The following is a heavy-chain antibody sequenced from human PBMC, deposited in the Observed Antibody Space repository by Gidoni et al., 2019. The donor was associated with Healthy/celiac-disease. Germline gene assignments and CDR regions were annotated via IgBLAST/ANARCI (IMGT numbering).Heavy chain of an antibody. CDR1: GFTFSSYA. CDR3: ADTPGDSGYGSIYYYYYMDV. D-gene: IGHD5-12*01. Sequence: EVQLLESGGGLVQPGGSLRLSCAASGFTFSSYAMSWVRQAPGKGLGWVSAISGSGGSTYYADSVKGRFTISRDNSKNTLYLQMNSLRAEDTAVYYCADTPGDSGYGSIYYYYYMDVWGKGTTVTVSS. J-gene: IGHJ6*03. V-gene: IGHV3-23*01. CDR2: ISGSGGST.